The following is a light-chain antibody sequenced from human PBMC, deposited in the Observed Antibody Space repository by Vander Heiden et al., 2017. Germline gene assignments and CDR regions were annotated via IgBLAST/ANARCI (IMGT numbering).Light chain of an antibody. V-gene: IGLV1-51*02. Sequence: QSVLTPPPSVSAAPGQKVAISCSGSSSNIGNNYVSWYQQLPGTAPKLLIYENDKRPSGLPDRFSGSKSGTSATLGITGLQTGDEADYYCGTWDSSLSAVVFGGGTKLTVL. CDR1: SSNIGNNY. J-gene: IGLJ2*01. CDR2: END. CDR3: GTWDSSLSAVV.